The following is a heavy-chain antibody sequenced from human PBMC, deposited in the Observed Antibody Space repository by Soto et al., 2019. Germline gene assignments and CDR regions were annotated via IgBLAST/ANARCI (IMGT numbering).Heavy chain of an antibody. V-gene: IGHV3-53*01. CDR1: GFTVSSNH. CDR2: IYAGGNT. J-gene: IGHJ4*02. CDR3: ATGVDTAKAGY. Sequence: VQLVESGGGLIQPGGSLRLSCAASGFTVSSNHMTWVRQAPGRGPEWVSTIYAGGNTYHADSVRGRFTISRDYSKNMVYLQMNSLRAEDTAVYYCATGVDTAKAGYWGRGTLVTVSS. D-gene: IGHD5-18*01.